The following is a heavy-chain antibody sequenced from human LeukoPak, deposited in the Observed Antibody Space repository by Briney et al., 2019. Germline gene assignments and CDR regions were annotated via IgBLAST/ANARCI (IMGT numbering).Heavy chain of an antibody. Sequence: PGGSLRLSCAASGFTFRSYSMNWVRQAPGKGLEWVSYISSSGGTIYYADSVKGRFTISRDNAKNSLYLQMNSLRAEDTAVYYCARAQPSMVRGVIKYWGQGTLVTVSS. CDR1: GFTFRSYS. CDR3: ARAQPSMVRGVIKY. D-gene: IGHD3-10*01. V-gene: IGHV3-48*04. J-gene: IGHJ4*02. CDR2: ISSSGGTI.